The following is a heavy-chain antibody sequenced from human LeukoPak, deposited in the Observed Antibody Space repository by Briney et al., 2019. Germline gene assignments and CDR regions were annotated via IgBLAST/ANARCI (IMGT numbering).Heavy chain of an antibody. J-gene: IGHJ4*02. CDR2: IYPGDSDT. D-gene: IGHD3-22*01. Sequence: GESLKISCKGSGYTFTNYWIAWVRQMPGKGLEWMGAIYPGDSDTKYSPSFQGQVTISADKSITTTYLQWHSLKASDSAMYYCARHFYDNSGFYHARYLDYWGQGTLVTVSS. V-gene: IGHV5-51*01. CDR1: GYTFTNYW. CDR3: ARHFYDNSGFYHARYLDY.